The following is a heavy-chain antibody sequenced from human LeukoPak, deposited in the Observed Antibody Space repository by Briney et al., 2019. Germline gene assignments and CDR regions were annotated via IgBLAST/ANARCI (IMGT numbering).Heavy chain of an antibody. Sequence: SETLSLTCTLSGGSISSYYWSWIRQPPGRGLEWIGYIYYSGSTNYKPSLKSRVTISVDTSKNQFSLKLSSVTAADTAVYYCARLAVTHFDYWGQGTLVTVSS. J-gene: IGHJ4*02. CDR3: ARLAVTHFDY. D-gene: IGHD4-17*01. CDR1: GGSISSYY. V-gene: IGHV4-59*08. CDR2: IYYSGST.